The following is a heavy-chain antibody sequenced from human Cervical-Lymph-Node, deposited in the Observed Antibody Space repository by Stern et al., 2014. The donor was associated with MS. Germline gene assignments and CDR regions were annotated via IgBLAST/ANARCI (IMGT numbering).Heavy chain of an antibody. Sequence: EAQLEESGGGLVQPGGSQRLSCVASGSTFSTSWMSWVRQAPGKGLEWVANIKRDGSETYYLDSVKGRFTISRDNAKSSLYLEMNSLRAEDTAVYYCTRFLQSGWSDLFDSWGRGTLVTVSS. D-gene: IGHD6-19*01. CDR3: TRFLQSGWSDLFDS. J-gene: IGHJ5*01. V-gene: IGHV3-7*01. CDR2: IKRDGSET. CDR1: GSTFSTSW.